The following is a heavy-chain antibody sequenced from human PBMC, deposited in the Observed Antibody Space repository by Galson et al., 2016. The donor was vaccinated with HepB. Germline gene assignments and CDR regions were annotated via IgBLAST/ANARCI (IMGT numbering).Heavy chain of an antibody. V-gene: IGHV6-1*01. J-gene: IGHJ6*02. D-gene: IGHD3-3*01. CDR1: GDSVSSNSAA. Sequence: CAISGDSVSSNSAAWNWIRQSPSRGLEWLGRTYYRSKWYKAYAESVKSRIAINPDTSKNQVSLQLNSVTPEDTAVYYCARELHYDYFSGKPTYGIDVWGQGTTVTVSS. CDR2: TYYRSKWYK. CDR3: ARELHYDYFSGKPTYGIDV.